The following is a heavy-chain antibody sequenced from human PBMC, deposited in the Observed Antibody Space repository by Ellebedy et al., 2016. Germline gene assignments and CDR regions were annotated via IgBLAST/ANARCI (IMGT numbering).Heavy chain of an antibody. CDR1: GFTFSDYY. Sequence: GGSLRLSXAASGFTFSDYYMSWIRQAPGKGLEWVSYISSSSSYTNYADSVKGRFTISRDNAKNSLYLQMNSLRAEDTAVYYCARDRVAYCGGDCYSEAFDIWGQGTMVTVSS. CDR2: ISSSSSYT. D-gene: IGHD2-21*02. V-gene: IGHV3-11*05. CDR3: ARDRVAYCGGDCYSEAFDI. J-gene: IGHJ3*02.